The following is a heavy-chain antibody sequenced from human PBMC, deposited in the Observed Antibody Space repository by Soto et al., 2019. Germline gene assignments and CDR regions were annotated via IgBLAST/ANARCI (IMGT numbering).Heavy chain of an antibody. J-gene: IGHJ4*02. V-gene: IGHV2-5*02. CDR2: VYWDDDK. Sequence: SGPTLVNPTQTLTLTCTFSGVSLSTSGMGVGWIRQPPGKALEWLALVYWDDDKRYSPSLKSRLTITKDTSKNQVVLTMTYMDPVDTATYYCATMLEGAFSDHWGQGTLVTVSS. CDR1: GVSLSTSGMG. D-gene: IGHD3-16*01. CDR3: ATMLEGAFSDH.